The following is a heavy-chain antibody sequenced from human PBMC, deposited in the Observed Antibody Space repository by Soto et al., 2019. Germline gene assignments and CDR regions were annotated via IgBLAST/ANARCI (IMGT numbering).Heavy chain of an antibody. J-gene: IGHJ5*02. Sequence: QAQLVQSGVEMKNVGASVKVSCKASGYTFTSYGISWVRQAPGQGLEWMGWISGFNDDTNHAQKFQGRVTVTKDTSTSTAYMELRRLKSDDTAVYYCARSGSYYPARNWFGPWGQGTLVTVSS. V-gene: IGHV1-18*01. CDR1: GYTFTSYG. CDR2: ISGFNDDT. D-gene: IGHD3-10*01. CDR3: ARSGSYYPARNWFGP.